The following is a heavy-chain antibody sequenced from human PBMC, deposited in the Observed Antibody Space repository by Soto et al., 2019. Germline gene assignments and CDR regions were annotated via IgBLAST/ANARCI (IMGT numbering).Heavy chain of an antibody. Sequence: QVQLVQSGAEVQKPGASVKVSCKASGYTFTSYAMHLVRQAPGQRLEWMGWINAGNGNTKYSQKFQGRVTITRDTSASTAYMELSSLRSEDTAVYYCARGLGLYYFDYWGQGILVTVSS. CDR3: ARGLGLYYFDY. J-gene: IGHJ4*02. D-gene: IGHD1-26*01. V-gene: IGHV1-3*01. CDR1: GYTFTSYA. CDR2: INAGNGNT.